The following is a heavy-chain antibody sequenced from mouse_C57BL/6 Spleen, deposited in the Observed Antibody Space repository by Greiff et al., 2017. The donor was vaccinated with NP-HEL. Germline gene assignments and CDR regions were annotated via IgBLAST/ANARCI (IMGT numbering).Heavy chain of an antibody. CDR3: ARSSITTVVATSLYYAMDY. J-gene: IGHJ4*01. Sequence: EVQLQQSGPELVKPGASVKISCKASGYTFTDYYMNWVKQSHGKSLEWIGDINPNNGGTSYNQKFKGKATLTVDKSSSTAYMELRSLTSEDSAVYYCARSSITTVVATSLYYAMDYWGQGTSVTVSS. CDR2: INPNNGGT. D-gene: IGHD1-1*01. CDR1: GYTFTDYY. V-gene: IGHV1-26*01.